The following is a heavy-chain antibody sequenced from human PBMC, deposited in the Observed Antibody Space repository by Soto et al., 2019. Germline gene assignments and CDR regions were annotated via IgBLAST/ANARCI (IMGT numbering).Heavy chain of an antibody. D-gene: IGHD6-19*01. J-gene: IGHJ4*02. CDR1: GGSISSSSYY. CDR3: ASSLPPVAGASNFDY. Sequence: SETLSLTCTVSGGSISSSSYYWGWIRQPPGKGLEWIGSIYYSGSTYYNPSLKSRVTISVDTSKNQFSLKLSSVTAADTAVYYCASSLPPVAGASNFDYWGQGTLVTVSS. CDR2: IYYSGST. V-gene: IGHV4-39*01.